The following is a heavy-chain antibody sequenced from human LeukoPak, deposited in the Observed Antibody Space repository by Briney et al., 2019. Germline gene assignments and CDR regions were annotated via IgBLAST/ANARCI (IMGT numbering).Heavy chain of an antibody. CDR2: INPKTGGT. Sequence: GASVKVSCKASRYTFTDNYIHWVRQAPGQGLEWMGRINPKTGGTNYAQKFQGRVTMTTDTSISTAYMDLSSLRSDDTAVYICARDGPGYCSPTSCSDNWFDPWGQGALVTVSS. J-gene: IGHJ5*02. D-gene: IGHD2-2*01. V-gene: IGHV1-2*06. CDR1: RYTFTDNY. CDR3: ARDGPGYCSPTSCSDNWFDP.